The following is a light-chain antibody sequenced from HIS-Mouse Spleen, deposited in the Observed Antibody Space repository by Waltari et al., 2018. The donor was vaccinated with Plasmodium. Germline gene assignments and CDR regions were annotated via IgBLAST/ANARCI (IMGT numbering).Light chain of an antibody. CDR1: QSVSSN. Sequence: EIVITQPPATLSVSPGARAPLSCRASQSVSSNLAWYQQKPGQAPRLLIYGASTRATGIPARFSGSGSGTEFTLTISSLQSEDFAVYYCQQYNNWSFTFGPGTKVDIK. CDR2: GAS. V-gene: IGKV3-15*01. J-gene: IGKJ3*01. CDR3: QQYNNWSFT.